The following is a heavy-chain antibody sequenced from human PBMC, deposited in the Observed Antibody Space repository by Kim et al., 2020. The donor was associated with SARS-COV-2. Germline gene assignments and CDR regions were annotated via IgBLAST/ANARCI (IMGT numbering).Heavy chain of an antibody. D-gene: IGHD1-26*01. CDR3: ASRVGDYFDH. J-gene: IGHJ4*02. Sequence: SVKVSCKASGGTFSNYVINWLRQAPGQGPEWMGGITPIFGTADYAQNFQGRDTVAADESTSTAYMELSSLQFGDTAVYFCASRVGDYFDHWGQGTLLTVSS. V-gene: IGHV1-69*13. CDR2: ITPIFGTA. CDR1: GGTFSNYV.